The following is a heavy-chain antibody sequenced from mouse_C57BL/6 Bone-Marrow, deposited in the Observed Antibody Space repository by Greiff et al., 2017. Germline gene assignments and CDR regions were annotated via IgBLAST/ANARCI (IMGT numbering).Heavy chain of an antibody. CDR3: ARRGYYYAMDY. J-gene: IGHJ4*01. CDR2: ISSGGSYT. Sequence: EVTVVESGGDLVKPGGSLKLSCAASGFPFSSYGMSWVRPTPDKRLEWVATISSGGSYTYYPDSVKGRFTISRDNAKNTLYLQMSSLKSEDTAMYCCARRGYYYAMDYWGQGTSVTASS. V-gene: IGHV5-6*02. CDR1: GFPFSSYG.